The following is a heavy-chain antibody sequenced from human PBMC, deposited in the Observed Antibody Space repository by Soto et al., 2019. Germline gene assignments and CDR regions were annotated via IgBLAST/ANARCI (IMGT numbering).Heavy chain of an antibody. CDR1: GGSISSSSYY. CDR2: IYYSGST. J-gene: IGHJ4*02. CDR3: ARLSAWWLFDY. Sequence: SETLSLTCTVSGGSISSSSYYWGWIRQPPGKGLEWIGSIYYSGSTYYNPSLKSRVTISVDTSKNQFSLKLSSVTAADTAVYYCARLSAWWLFDYWGQGTLVTVSS. D-gene: IGHD2-15*01. V-gene: IGHV4-39*01.